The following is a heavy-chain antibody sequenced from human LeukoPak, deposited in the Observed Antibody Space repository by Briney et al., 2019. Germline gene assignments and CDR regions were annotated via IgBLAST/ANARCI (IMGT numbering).Heavy chain of an antibody. Sequence: GGSLRLSCAASGFTFSSYGMHWVRQAPGKGLEWAAVISYDGSNKYYADSVKGRFTISRDNSKNTLYLQMNSLRAEDTAVYYCAKDQSHCSSTSCYGSFYWGQGTMVTVSS. CDR2: ISYDGSNK. V-gene: IGHV3-30*18. CDR1: GFTFSSYG. CDR3: AKDQSHCSSTSCYGSFY. D-gene: IGHD2-2*01. J-gene: IGHJ3*01.